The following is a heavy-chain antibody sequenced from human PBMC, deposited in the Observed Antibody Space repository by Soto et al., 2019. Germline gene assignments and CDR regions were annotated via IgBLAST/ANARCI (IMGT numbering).Heavy chain of an antibody. CDR2: IKSKAAGGTT. CDR3: AIVSVISTTVGRFDY. Sequence: EVQLVESGGDLVKPGGSLRLSCAASGFTFTDAWINWVRQAPGKGLEWVGRIKSKAAGGTTDFAEPVKGRFAISRDDSCSLMYLQMNGLKTEATAFYYGAIVSVISTTVGRFDYWGHGTLVIVSS. D-gene: IGHD3-10*01. J-gene: IGHJ4*01. V-gene: IGHV3-15*07. CDR1: GFTFTDAW.